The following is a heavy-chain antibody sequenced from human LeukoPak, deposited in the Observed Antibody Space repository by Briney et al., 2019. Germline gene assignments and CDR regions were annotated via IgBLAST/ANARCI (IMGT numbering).Heavy chain of an antibody. CDR3: ARDLVGSRGWYAIGGHDY. J-gene: IGHJ4*02. V-gene: IGHV3-66*01. CDR2: IYSGGST. Sequence: QSGGSLRLSCAASGFTVSSNYMSWVRQAPGKGLEWVSVIYSGGSTYYADSVKGRFTISRDNSKNTLYLQMNSLRAEDTAVYYCARDLVGSRGWYAIGGHDYWGQGTLVTVSS. D-gene: IGHD6-19*01. CDR1: GFTVSSNY.